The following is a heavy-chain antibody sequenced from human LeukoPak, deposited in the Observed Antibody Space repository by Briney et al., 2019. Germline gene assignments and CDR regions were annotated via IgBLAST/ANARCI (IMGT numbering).Heavy chain of an antibody. CDR1: GFTFNKYA. D-gene: IGHD6-13*01. V-gene: IGHV3-30-3*01. J-gene: IGHJ4*02. Sequence: PGRSLRLSCAASGFTFNKYAMHWVRQAPGKGLEWVAVLSYDGSDKYYADSVKGRFTISRGNSKNTLYLQMNSLRAEDTAVYYCARDTGSSSADYYSDFWGQGTPVTVSS. CDR3: ARDTGSSSADYYSDF. CDR2: LSYDGSDK.